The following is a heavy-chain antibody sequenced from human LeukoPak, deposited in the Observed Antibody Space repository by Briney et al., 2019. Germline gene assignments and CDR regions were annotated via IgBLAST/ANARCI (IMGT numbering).Heavy chain of an antibody. J-gene: IGHJ4*02. CDR2: IGPTGTDR. CDR1: GVTCSSGG. D-gene: IGHD1-14*01. CDR3: ATETIGRHYDY. V-gene: IGHV3-21*01. Sequence: GGSLRLSCAASGVTCSSGGFNWVRQAPGKGLEWVSSIGPTGTDRYYADPVRGRFTISRDNAKNSMYLQMDSLRDEDTAVYYCATETIGRHYDYWGQGTLLTVSS.